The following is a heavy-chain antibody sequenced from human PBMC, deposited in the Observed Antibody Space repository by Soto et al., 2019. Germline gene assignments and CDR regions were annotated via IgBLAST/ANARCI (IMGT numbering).Heavy chain of an antibody. CDR1: GYTFTSYA. Sequence: ASVKVSCKASGYTFTSYAMRWVRQAPGQRLEWMGWINAGNGNTKYSQKFQGRVTITRDTSASTAYMGLSSLRSEDTAVYYCARDPIYGIVSLPDLDYWGQGTLVTVSS. D-gene: IGHD3-3*01. CDR2: INAGNGNT. CDR3: ARDPIYGIVSLPDLDY. V-gene: IGHV1-3*01. J-gene: IGHJ4*02.